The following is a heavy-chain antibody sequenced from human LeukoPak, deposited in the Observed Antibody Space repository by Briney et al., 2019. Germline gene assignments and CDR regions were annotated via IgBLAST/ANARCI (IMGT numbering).Heavy chain of an antibody. J-gene: IGHJ3*02. CDR2: INSDGSIT. Sequence: QPGGSLRLSCAASGFTFNRYWMHWVRQTPGRGLVWVSRINSDGSITNYADFVKGRFTISRDNAKNSLYLQMNSLRAEDTAVYYRARDLTLYCSSTSCFDAFDIWGQGTMVTVSS. V-gene: IGHV3-74*01. D-gene: IGHD2-2*01. CDR3: ARDLTLYCSSTSCFDAFDI. CDR1: GFTFNRYW.